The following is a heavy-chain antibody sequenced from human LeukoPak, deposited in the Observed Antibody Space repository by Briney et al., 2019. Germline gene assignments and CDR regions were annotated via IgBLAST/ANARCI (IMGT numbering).Heavy chain of an antibody. Sequence: SETLSLTCTVAGGSTSSYYWSWIRQPPGKGLEWIGYMSNSGSTKYNPSLKSRAAISVDTSKNQFSLKVSSVTAADTAVYYCARSPAGRYYDCLWGQGTLVTVSS. CDR2: MSNSGST. J-gene: IGHJ4*02. V-gene: IGHV4-59*01. D-gene: IGHD3-3*01. CDR3: ARSPAGRYYDCL. CDR1: GGSTSSYY.